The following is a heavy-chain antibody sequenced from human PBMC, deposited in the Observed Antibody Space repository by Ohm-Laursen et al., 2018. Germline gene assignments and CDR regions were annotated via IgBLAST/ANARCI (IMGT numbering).Heavy chain of an antibody. Sequence: ASVKVSCNASGYTFTSYDINWVRQATGQGLEWMGWMNPNSGNTGYAQKFQGRVTMTRNTSISTAYMELSSLRSEDTAVYYCARARALDEWLSHYYYYGMDVWGQGTTVTVSS. V-gene: IGHV1-8*01. CDR3: ARARALDEWLSHYYYYGMDV. CDR1: GYTFTSYD. CDR2: MNPNSGNT. J-gene: IGHJ6*02. D-gene: IGHD3-3*01.